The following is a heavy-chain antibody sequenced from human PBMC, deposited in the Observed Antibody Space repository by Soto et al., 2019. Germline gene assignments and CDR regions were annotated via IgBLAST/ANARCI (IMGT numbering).Heavy chain of an antibody. CDR1: GFTFSDHY. J-gene: IGHJ6*03. Sequence: GGSLRLSCAASGFTFSDHYMDWVRQAPGKGLEWVGRTRNKANSYTTEYAASVKGRFTISRDDSKNSRYLQMNSLKTEDTAVYYCASGTDCSGGSCYPHYYYYMDVWGKGTTVTVSS. D-gene: IGHD2-15*01. CDR2: TRNKANSYTT. CDR3: ASGTDCSGGSCYPHYYYYMDV. V-gene: IGHV3-72*01.